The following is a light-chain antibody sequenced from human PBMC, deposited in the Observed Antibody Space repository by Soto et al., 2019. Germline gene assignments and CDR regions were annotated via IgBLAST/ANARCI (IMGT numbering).Light chain of an antibody. CDR2: DAS. CDR3: QQRSNWPWT. V-gene: IGKV3-11*01. CDR1: QSVSSY. J-gene: IGKJ1*01. Sequence: EIVLTQSPATLSLSPGERATLSCRASQSVSSYLAWYQQKPGQAPRLLIYDASNRATGIPARFSGSGSGTDFTRTISSLGPEDCAVYYCQQRSNWPWTFGQGTKVEIK.